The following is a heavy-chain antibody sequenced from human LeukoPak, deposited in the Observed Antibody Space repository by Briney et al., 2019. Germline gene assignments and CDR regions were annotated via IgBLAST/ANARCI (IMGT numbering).Heavy chain of an antibody. CDR1: GGSISSGGYY. D-gene: IGHD3-9*01. Sequence: SQTLSLTCTVSGGSISSGGYYWSWIRQHPGKGLEWIGYIYYSGSTYYNPSLKSRVTISVDTSKNQFSLKLSSVTAADTAVYYCARVPRGNYDILTGYHGGAANWFDPWGQGTLVTVSS. CDR3: ARVPRGNYDILTGYHGGAANWFDP. V-gene: IGHV4-31*03. J-gene: IGHJ5*02. CDR2: IYYSGST.